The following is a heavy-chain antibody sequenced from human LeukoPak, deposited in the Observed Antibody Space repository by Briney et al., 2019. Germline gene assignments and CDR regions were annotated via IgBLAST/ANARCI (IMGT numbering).Heavy chain of an antibody. CDR1: GFTFKNYG. CDR3: AKSGHNRFDY. D-gene: IGHD5-24*01. V-gene: IGHV3-30*02. J-gene: IGHJ4*02. Sequence: GGSLRLSCAASGFTFKNYGMHWVRQTPGKGLEWVAFIRYDGSNKYYGHSVKGRFTISRDDSKNTLYLQMNSLRAEDTAVYYCAKSGHNRFDYWGQGPWSPSPQ. CDR2: IRYDGSNK.